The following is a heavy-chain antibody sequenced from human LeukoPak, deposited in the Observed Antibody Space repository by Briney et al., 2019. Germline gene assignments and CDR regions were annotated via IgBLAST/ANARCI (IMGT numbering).Heavy chain of an antibody. CDR1: GFTFSSYS. J-gene: IGHJ4*02. CDR2: ISSSSSYI. Sequence: GGSLRHSCAASGFTFSSYSMNWVRQAPGKGLEWVSSISSSSSYIYYADSVKGRFTISRDNAKNSLYLQMNSLRAEDTAVYYCARDTGGYFDWLLALLDNWGEGTLVTVSS. CDR3: ARDTGGYFDWLLALLDN. V-gene: IGHV3-21*01. D-gene: IGHD3-9*01.